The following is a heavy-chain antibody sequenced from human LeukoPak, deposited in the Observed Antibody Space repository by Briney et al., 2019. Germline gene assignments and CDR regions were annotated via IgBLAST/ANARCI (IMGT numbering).Heavy chain of an antibody. Sequence: SETLSLTYTVSGGSISSGGYYWSWLREHPGKGLEWIGYIDYSGSTSYNPSLKSRVTISVDTSKNQFSLKLTSVTAADTAVYYCARVDQLGYCSSTSCYVFDYWGQGTLVTVSS. CDR1: GGSISSGGYY. D-gene: IGHD2-2*01. V-gene: IGHV4-31*03. J-gene: IGHJ4*02. CDR3: ARVDQLGYCSSTSCYVFDY. CDR2: IDYSGST.